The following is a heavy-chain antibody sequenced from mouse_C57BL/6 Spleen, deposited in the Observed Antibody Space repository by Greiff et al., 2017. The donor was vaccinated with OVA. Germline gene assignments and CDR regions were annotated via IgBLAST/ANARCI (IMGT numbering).Heavy chain of an antibody. CDR2: IDPSDSYT. Sequence: VQLQQPGAELVKPGASVKLSCKASGYTFTSYWMQWVKQRPGQGLEWIGEIDPSDSYTNYNQKFKGKATLTVDTSSSTAYMQLSSLTSEDSAVYYYAKGLETTVVPYWGQGTTLTVSS. CDR3: AKGLETTVVPY. V-gene: IGHV1-50*01. J-gene: IGHJ2*01. CDR1: GYTFTSYW. D-gene: IGHD1-1*01.